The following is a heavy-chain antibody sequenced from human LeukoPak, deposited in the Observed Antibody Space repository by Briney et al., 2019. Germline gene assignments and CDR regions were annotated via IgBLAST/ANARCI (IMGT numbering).Heavy chain of an antibody. D-gene: IGHD3-22*01. CDR1: GFTFSGYS. J-gene: IGHJ4*02. V-gene: IGHV3-21*01. CDR3: ARVGYYYDSSGYYYYFDY. Sequence: PGGSLRLSCAASGFTFSGYSMNWVRQAPGKGLEWGSSISSSSSYIYYADSVKGRFTISRDNAKNSLYLQMNSLRAEDTAVYYCARVGYYYDSSGYYYYFDYWGQGTLVTVSS. CDR2: ISSSSSYI.